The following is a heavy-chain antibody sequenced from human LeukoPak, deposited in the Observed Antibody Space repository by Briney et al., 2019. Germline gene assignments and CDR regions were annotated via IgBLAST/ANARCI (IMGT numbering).Heavy chain of an antibody. CDR2: IRVDNGNT. J-gene: IGHJ4*02. CDR1: GYTFSSYG. D-gene: IGHD4-17*01. CDR3: ARDSYGDSGRRVFDY. V-gene: IGHV1-18*01. Sequence: GASVKVSCKDSGYTFSSYGITWVRQAPGQGLEWMGWIRVDNGNTNYAQKFQGRVTMTTDTSTNTAYMELRSLRSDDTAVYYCARDSYGDSGRRVFDYWGQGTLVTVSS.